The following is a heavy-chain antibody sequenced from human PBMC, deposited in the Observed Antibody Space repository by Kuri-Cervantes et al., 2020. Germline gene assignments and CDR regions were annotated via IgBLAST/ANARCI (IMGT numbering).Heavy chain of an antibody. CDR3: TTDEVVVVPAAISGDAFDI. J-gene: IGHJ3*02. D-gene: IGHD2-2*01. V-gene: IGHV3-30*03. CDR2: ISYDGSNK. Sequence: GGSLRLSCAASGFTFSSYGMHWVRQAPGKGLEWVAVISYDGSNKYYADSVKGRFTISRDNSKNTLYLQMNSLKTEDTAVYYCTTDEVVVVPAAISGDAFDIWGQGTMVTVSS. CDR1: GFTFSSYG.